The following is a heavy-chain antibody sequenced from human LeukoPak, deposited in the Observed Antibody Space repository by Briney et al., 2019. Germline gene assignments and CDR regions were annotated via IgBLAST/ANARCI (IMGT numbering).Heavy chain of an antibody. D-gene: IGHD4-17*01. V-gene: IGHV4-34*01. J-gene: IGHJ4*02. CDR1: GFTFSSYE. CDR3: ARWRDYGDYVDY. Sequence: GSLRLSCAASGFTFSSYEMNWVRQAPGKGLEWIGEINHSGSTNYNPSLKSRVTISVDTSKNQFSLKLSSVTAADTAVYYCARWRDYGDYVDYWGQGTPVTVSS. CDR2: INHSGST.